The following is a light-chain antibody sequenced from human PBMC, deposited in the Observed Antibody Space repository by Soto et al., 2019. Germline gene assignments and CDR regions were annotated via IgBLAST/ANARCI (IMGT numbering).Light chain of an antibody. CDR3: QQYHSYPWT. V-gene: IGKV1-5*03. CDR1: QSMSSW. CDR2: KAS. J-gene: IGKJ1*01. Sequence: DIQMTQSPSILSASVGDIVTITCRASQSMSSWLAWFQQMPGKAPNLLIYKASNLQSGVPSRFSGSGSGTDFTLTITSLQPDDFATYYCQQYHSYPWTFGQGTRVDVK.